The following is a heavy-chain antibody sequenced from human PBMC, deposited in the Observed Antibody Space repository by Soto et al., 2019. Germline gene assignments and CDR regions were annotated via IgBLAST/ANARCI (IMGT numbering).Heavy chain of an antibody. Sequence: GESLKISCKGSGYSFTSYWIGWVRQMPGKGLEWMGIIYPGDSDTRYSPSFQGQVTISADKSISTAYLQWSSLKASDTAMYYCARTGPYSSSSGVYYYYYYGMDVWGQGTTVTAP. D-gene: IGHD6-6*01. CDR2: IYPGDSDT. CDR1: GYSFTSYW. J-gene: IGHJ6*02. CDR3: ARTGPYSSSSGVYYYYYYGMDV. V-gene: IGHV5-51*01.